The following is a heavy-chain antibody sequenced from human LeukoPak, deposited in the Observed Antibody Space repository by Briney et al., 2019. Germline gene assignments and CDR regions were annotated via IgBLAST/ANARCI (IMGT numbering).Heavy chain of an antibody. CDR2: ITTSSSYI. V-gene: IGHV3-21*01. D-gene: IGHD3-22*01. J-gene: IGHJ4*02. CDR1: GFTFSRSN. Sequence: GGSLRLSCAASGFTFSRSNMNWVRQAPGKGLEWVSSITTSSSYIYYADSVKGRFTIARDNAKNSLYLQMDSLRGEDTAVYYCATGGVHYYDSSADYWGQGTLVTVSS. CDR3: ATGGVHYYDSSADY.